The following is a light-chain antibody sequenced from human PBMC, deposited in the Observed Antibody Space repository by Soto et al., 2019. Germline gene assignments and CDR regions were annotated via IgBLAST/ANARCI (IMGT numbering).Light chain of an antibody. J-gene: IGLJ2*01. CDR3: CLYPRLV. CDR2: EGS. Sequence: QSALTQPASVSGSPGQSITISCTGTSSDVGSYNLVSWYQQHPGKAPKLMIYEGSKRPSGVSNRFSGSKSGNPASLTISGLQAEDEADYYCCLYPRLVFGGGTKLTVL. CDR1: SSDVGSYNL. V-gene: IGLV2-23*01.